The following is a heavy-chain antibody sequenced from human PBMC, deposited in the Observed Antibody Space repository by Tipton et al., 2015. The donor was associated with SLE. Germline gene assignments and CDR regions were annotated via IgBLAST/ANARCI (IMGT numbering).Heavy chain of an antibody. J-gene: IGHJ6*03. CDR2: ISSTSSYI. CDR3: ARDRYDFWSGPYYYYYHMDV. V-gene: IGHV3-11*05. Sequence: SLRLSCAASGFSFSDSYMSWIRQAPGKGLEWVSSISSTSSYIYYAGSVKGRFTISRDNAKNSLYLQMNSLRAEDTAVYYCARDRYDFWSGPYYYYYHMDVWGKGTTVTVSS. D-gene: IGHD3-3*01. CDR1: GFSFSDSY.